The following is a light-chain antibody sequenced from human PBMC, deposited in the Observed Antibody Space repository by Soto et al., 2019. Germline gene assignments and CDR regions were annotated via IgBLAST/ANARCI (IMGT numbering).Light chain of an antibody. CDR3: QQYDNYDIT. V-gene: IGKV1-33*01. CDR2: DVS. Sequence: DIQMTQSPSSLSASVGDTVTITCQASQDINKFLNWYQQKPGKAPKLLIYDVSNLETVVPSRFSGSGSETHFTLTINSLQPEDIATYYCQQYDNYDITFGQGTRL. J-gene: IGKJ5*01. CDR1: QDINKF.